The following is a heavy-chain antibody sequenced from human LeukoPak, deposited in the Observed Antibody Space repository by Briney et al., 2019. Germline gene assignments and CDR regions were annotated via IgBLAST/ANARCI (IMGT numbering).Heavy chain of an antibody. V-gene: IGHV4-59*01. CDR2: ISYSGST. CDR3: AKDPPRGSYFDL. CDR1: DGSISPYY. D-gene: IGHD3-10*01. Sequence: PSETLSLTCTVSDGSISPYYWSWIRQPPGKGLEWIGYISYSGSTHYNSSLKSRVTMSIHTSKNQFSLRLNSVTAADTAVYYCAKDPPRGSYFDLWGRGTLVTVSS. J-gene: IGHJ2*01.